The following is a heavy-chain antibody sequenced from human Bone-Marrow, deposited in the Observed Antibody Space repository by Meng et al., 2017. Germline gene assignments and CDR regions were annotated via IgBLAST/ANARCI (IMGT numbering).Heavy chain of an antibody. CDR2: ITSDGGRT. J-gene: IGHJ3*01. V-gene: IGHV3-74*01. CDR1: GFTFSSYS. CDR3: VRGESPRYDAFDV. D-gene: IGHD3-10*01. Sequence: GESLKISCAASGFTFSSYSMNWVRQGPGKGLVWVSVITSDGGRTNHADSVKGRFTISRDNAKDTLYLQMNSLRVEDTAVYYCVRGESPRYDAFDVWGQGTVVTVSS.